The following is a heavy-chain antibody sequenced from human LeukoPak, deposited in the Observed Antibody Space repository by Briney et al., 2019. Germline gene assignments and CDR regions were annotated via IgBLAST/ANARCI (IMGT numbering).Heavy chain of an antibody. D-gene: IGHD2-15*01. Sequence: GGSLRLSCAASGFTFSSYSMNWVRQAPGKGLEWVSHISSSSSTIYYADSVKGRFTISRDNAKNSVDLQMNRLRVEDAAVYYCARAPVTSCRGAFCYPFDYWGQGTLVTVSS. J-gene: IGHJ4*02. V-gene: IGHV3-48*04. CDR2: ISSSSSTI. CDR1: GFTFSSYS. CDR3: ARAPVTSCRGAFCYPFDY.